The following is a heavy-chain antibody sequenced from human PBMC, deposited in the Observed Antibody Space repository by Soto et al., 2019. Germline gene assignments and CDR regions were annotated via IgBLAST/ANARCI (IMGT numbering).Heavy chain of an antibody. D-gene: IGHD3-22*01. Sequence: SGPTLVNPTQTLTLTCTFSGFSLSTSGMCVSWIRQPPGKALEWLARIDWDDDKYYSTSLKTRLTISKDTSKNQVVLTMTNMDPVDTATYYCARTQFYYYDSSGYYLIDYWGQGTLVTVSS. V-gene: IGHV2-70*11. J-gene: IGHJ4*02. CDR2: IDWDDDK. CDR3: ARTQFYYYDSSGYYLIDY. CDR1: GFSLSTSGMC.